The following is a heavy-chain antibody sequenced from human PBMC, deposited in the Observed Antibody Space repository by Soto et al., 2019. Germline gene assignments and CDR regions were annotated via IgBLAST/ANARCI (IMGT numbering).Heavy chain of an antibody. V-gene: IGHV4-39*01. CDR1: GGSISSSSYY. CDR3: ARQKSSDYPDY. CDR2: IYYSGST. J-gene: IGHJ4*02. Sequence: TVSGGSISSSSYYWGWIRQPPGKGLEWIGSIYYSGSTYYNPSLKSRVTISADTSKNQFSLKLSSVTAADTAVYYCARQKSSDYPDYWGQGTMVTVSS.